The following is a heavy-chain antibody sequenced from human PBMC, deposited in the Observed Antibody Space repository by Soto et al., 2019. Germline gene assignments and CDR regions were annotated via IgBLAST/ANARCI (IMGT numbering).Heavy chain of an antibody. CDR3: TTGGQG. J-gene: IGHJ3*01. CDR1: GFTFSNAW. V-gene: IGHV3-15*07. CDR2: IKSKTDGGTT. Sequence: EVQLVESGGGLVKPGGSLRLSCAASGFTFSNAWMNWVRQAPGKGLEWVGRIKSKTDGGTTDYAAPVKGRFTISRDDSKMLYLQMNSLKTEDTAVYYGTTGGQGWGQGTMVTVSS.